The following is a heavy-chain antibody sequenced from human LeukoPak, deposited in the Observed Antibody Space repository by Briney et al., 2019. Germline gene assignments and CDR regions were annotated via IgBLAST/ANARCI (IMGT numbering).Heavy chain of an antibody. CDR2: ISSSSSYI. V-gene: IGHV3-21*04. CDR3: AKNGDRGAYCSGGSCYPYYYYYIDV. D-gene: IGHD2-15*01. CDR1: GFTFSSYS. J-gene: IGHJ6*03. Sequence: GGSLRLSCAASGFTFSSYSMNWVRQAPGKGLEWVSSISSSSSYIYYADSVEGRFTISRDNSKNTLYLQMNSLRAEDTAIHYCAKNGDRGAYCSGGSCYPYYYYYIDVWGEGTTVTISS.